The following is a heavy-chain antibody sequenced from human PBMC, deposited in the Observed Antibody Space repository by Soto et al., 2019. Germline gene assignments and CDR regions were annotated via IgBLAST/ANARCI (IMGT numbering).Heavy chain of an antibody. D-gene: IGHD6-13*01. CDR3: ARGIGQQLPPLD. V-gene: IGHV4-59*01. CDR2: IYYSGNT. Sequence: QVQLQESGPGLVKPSETLSLTCTVSGVSISSYYWSWIRQPPGKGLEWIGYIYYSGNTNYNPSLKSRVPISIDASKNQFSLELSAVTAADSAVYFCARGIGQQLPPLDWGQGTLVTVSS. J-gene: IGHJ4*02. CDR1: GVSISSYY.